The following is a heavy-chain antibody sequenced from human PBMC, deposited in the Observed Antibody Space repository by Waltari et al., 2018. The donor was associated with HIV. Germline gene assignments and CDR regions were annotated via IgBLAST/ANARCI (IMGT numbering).Heavy chain of an antibody. Sequence: QVQLVESGGGVVQPGRSLRLSCATSGFTLSSYGMHWVRQDPGKGLEGGTVIWFDGSKKYYADYVKGRFTISRDKSKNTLYLQMNSLRIGNTAVYYCAWKYSSSWGAPFDYWGQGTLVTVSS. J-gene: IGHJ4*02. CDR1: GFTLSSYG. CDR2: IWFDGSKK. D-gene: IGHD6-13*01. CDR3: AWKYSSSWGAPFDY. V-gene: IGHV3-33*01.